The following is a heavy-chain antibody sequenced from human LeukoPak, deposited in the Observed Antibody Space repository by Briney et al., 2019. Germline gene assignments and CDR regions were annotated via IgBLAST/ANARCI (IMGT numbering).Heavy chain of an antibody. D-gene: IGHD2-2*01. J-gene: IGHJ4*02. CDR3: ARKQRFCSSSTCRYVGTDY. V-gene: IGHV4-39*01. Sequence: SETLSLTCAVSGGSISSSSYYWGWIRQPPGKGLEWIGSIYYSGSTYYNPSLKSRVTISVDTSKNQFSLRLSSVTAADTAVYYCARKQRFCSSSTCRYVGTDYWGQGTLVTVSS. CDR2: IYYSGST. CDR1: GGSISSSSYY.